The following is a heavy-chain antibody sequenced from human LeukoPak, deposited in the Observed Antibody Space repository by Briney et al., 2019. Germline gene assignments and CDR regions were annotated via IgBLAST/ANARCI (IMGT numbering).Heavy chain of an antibody. Sequence: PGGSLRLSCEVSGFIFSSRAMHWVRQAPGKGLEWVAFIRYDGSNEYYADSVKGRFTISRDNAKNSLYLQMNSLRAEDTAVYYCARVSTYNFWSGSYSTTYYMDVWGKGTTVTVSS. J-gene: IGHJ6*03. V-gene: IGHV3-30*02. D-gene: IGHD3-3*01. CDR3: ARVSTYNFWSGSYSTTYYMDV. CDR2: IRYDGSNE. CDR1: GFIFSSRA.